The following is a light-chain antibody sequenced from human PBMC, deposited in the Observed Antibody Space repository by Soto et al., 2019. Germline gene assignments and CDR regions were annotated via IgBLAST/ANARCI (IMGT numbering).Light chain of an antibody. CDR1: RSVGSN. Sequence: EIVMTQSPATLSVSPGERATLSCRASRSVGSNLAWYQQKPGQAPRLLIYDASTRATGIPARFSGSGSGTEFTLTISSLQSEDFAVYYCQQYNEWPPGTFGQGTKLEIK. J-gene: IGKJ2*01. CDR3: QQYNEWPPGT. CDR2: DAS. V-gene: IGKV3D-15*01.